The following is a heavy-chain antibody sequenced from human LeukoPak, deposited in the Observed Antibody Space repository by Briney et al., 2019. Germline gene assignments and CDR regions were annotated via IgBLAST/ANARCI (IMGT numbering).Heavy chain of an antibody. CDR2: IYYSGST. D-gene: IGHD6-13*01. CDR3: AREGSRDAFDI. V-gene: IGHV4-30-4*07. Sequence: SQTLSLTCAVSGGSISSGGYSWSWIRQPPGKGLEWIGYIYYSGSTNYNPSLKSRVTISVDTSKNQFSLKLSSVTAADTAVYYCAREGSRDAFDIWGQGTMVTVSS. J-gene: IGHJ3*02. CDR1: GGSISSGGYS.